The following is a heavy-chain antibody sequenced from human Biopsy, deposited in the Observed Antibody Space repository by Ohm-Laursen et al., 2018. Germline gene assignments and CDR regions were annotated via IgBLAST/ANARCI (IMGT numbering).Heavy chain of an antibody. CDR2: INPNSGGT. D-gene: IGHD1-26*01. Sequence: SVKVSCKTSTNIFTDYYMHWVRQAPGQGLEWMGWINPNSGGTNYAQKFQGRVTMTRDTSISTAYMELSRLRSDDTAVYYCAAITRGATRFPFDYWGQGTLVTVSS. V-gene: IGHV1-2*02. CDR1: TNIFTDYY. J-gene: IGHJ4*02. CDR3: AAITRGATRFPFDY.